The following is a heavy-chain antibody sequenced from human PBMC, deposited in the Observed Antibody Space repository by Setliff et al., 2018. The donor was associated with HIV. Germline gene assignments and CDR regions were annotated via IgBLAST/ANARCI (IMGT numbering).Heavy chain of an antibody. CDR3: ARLRWAATAVTGDYFYYGMDF. V-gene: IGHV4-34*01. CDR1: GASFSGYY. J-gene: IGHJ6*02. Sequence: SETLSLTCAVYGASFSGYYWSWVRQPPGKGLEWVGEINHSGSTNYNPSLKGRVTISVDTSKNQFSLKVRSVTAPDTAVYYCARLRWAATAVTGDYFYYGMDFGGQGTTVTAP. D-gene: IGHD6-13*01. CDR2: INHSGST.